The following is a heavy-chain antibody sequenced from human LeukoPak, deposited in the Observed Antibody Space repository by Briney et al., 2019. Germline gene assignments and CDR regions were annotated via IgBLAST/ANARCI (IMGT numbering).Heavy chain of an antibody. CDR3: ATTITVTTDY. J-gene: IGHJ4*02. D-gene: IGHD4-17*01. V-gene: IGHV4-38-2*02. Sequence: SETLSLTCTVSGYSISSGYYWGWIRQPPGKGLEWIGSIYHSGSAYYNPSLKSRVTISVDTSKNQFSLKLTSVTAADTAVYYCATTITVTTDYWGQETLVTVS. CDR1: GYSISSGYY. CDR2: IYHSGSA.